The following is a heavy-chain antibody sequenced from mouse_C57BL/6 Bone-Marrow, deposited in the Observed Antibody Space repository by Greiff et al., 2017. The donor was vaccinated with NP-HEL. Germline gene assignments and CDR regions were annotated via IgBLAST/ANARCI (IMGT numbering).Heavy chain of an antibody. CDR2: ISSGGDYI. V-gene: IGHV5-9-1*02. Sequence: EVKLQESGEGLVKPGGSLKLSCAASGFTFSSYAMSWVRQTPEKRLEWVAYISSGGDYIYYADTVKGRFTISRDNARNTLYLQMSSLKSEDTAMYYCTRDRPYYFDYWGQGTTLTLL. D-gene: IGHD2-14*01. CDR3: TRDRPYYFDY. J-gene: IGHJ2*01. CDR1: GFTFSSYA.